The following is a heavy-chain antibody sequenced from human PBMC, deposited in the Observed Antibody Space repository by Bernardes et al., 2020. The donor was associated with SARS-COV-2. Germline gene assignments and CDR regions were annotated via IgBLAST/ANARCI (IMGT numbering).Heavy chain of an antibody. Sequence: GGSLRLSCAASGFTFNNYAMHWVRQTPGKGLEWVATIANDGNKYYYVDSVKGRFTISRDNSKSTLFLQMSSLSVEDTALYYCVKEMGGNSQVDYWGQGTLVTVSS. V-gene: IGHV3-30*18. CDR2: IANDGNKY. D-gene: IGHD1-26*01. CDR3: VKEMGGNSQVDY. J-gene: IGHJ4*02. CDR1: GFTFNNYA.